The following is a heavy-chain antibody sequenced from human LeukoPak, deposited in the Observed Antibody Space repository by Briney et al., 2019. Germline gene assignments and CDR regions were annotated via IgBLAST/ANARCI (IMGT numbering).Heavy chain of an antibody. CDR1: GGSISSYY. V-gene: IGHV4-59*08. Sequence: SETLSLTCTVSGGSISSYYWSWIRQPPGKGLEWIGYIYYSGSTNYNPSLKSRVTISVDTSKNQFSLKLSSVTAADTAVYYCARLAEAVAGIDWGQGTLVTVSS. J-gene: IGHJ4*02. D-gene: IGHD6-19*01. CDR3: ARLAEAVAGID. CDR2: IYYSGST.